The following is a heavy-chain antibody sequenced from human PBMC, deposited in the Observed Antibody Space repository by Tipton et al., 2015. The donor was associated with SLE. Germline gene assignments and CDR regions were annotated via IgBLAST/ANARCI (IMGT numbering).Heavy chain of an antibody. CDR2: IYYSGST. CDR3: ARGYSSGWYRNAFDI. V-gene: IGHV4-59*01. Sequence: GLVKPSETLSLTCTVSGGSISSYYWSWIRQPPGKGLEWIGYIYYSGSTNYNPSLKSRVTISVDTSKNQFSLKLSSVTAADTAVYYCARGYSSGWYRNAFDIWGQGTMVTVSS. J-gene: IGHJ3*02. CDR1: GGSISSYY. D-gene: IGHD6-19*01.